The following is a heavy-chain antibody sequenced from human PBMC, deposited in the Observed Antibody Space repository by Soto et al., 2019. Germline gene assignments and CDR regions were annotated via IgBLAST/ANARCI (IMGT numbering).Heavy chain of an antibody. CDR3: ARGSDYYDSSGYYRHAPSYYGMDV. V-gene: IGHV1-69*13. D-gene: IGHD3-22*01. J-gene: IGHJ6*02. CDR1: GGTFSSYA. Sequence: SVKVSCKASGGTFSSYAISWVRQAPGQGLEWMGGIIPIFGTATYAQKFQGRVTITADESTSTAYMELSSLRSEDTAVYYCARGSDYYDSSGYYRHAPSYYGMDVWGQGTTVTVSS. CDR2: IIPIFGTA.